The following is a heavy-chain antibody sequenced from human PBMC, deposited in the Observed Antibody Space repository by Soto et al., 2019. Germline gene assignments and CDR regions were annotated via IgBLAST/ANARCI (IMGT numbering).Heavy chain of an antibody. CDR2: IIHTGST. CDR3: ARVGQPPSDY. CDR1: GGSFSGYY. V-gene: IGHV4-34*12. Sequence: SSETLSLTCAVSGGSFSGYYWSWIRQPPGKGLEWIGEIIHTGSTNYNPSLKSRITISVDTSKKQFSLKLSSVTAADTAVYYCARVGQPPSDYWGQGTLVTVSS. J-gene: IGHJ4*02. D-gene: IGHD2-2*01.